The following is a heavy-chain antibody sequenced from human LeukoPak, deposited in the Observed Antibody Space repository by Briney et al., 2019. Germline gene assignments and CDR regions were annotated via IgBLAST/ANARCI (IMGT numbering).Heavy chain of an antibody. D-gene: IGHD6-13*01. CDR1: GFTFCDYA. J-gene: IGHJ6*02. CDR2: INWKSNNI. V-gene: IGHV3-9*01. CDR3: ARDRAGYFYAMDV. Sequence: GGSLRLSCAASGFTFCDYAMHWVRQAPGKGLEWVSGINWKSNNIGYADSVKGRFTISRDNAKNSLYLQMNSLRTEDTALYYCARDRAGYFYAMDVWGQGTSVIVSS.